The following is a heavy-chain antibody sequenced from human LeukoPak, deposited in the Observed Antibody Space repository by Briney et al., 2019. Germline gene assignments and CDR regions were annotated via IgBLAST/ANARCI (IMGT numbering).Heavy chain of an antibody. J-gene: IGHJ4*02. CDR1: GFTFSSYS. V-gene: IGHV3-21*01. CDR2: ISSSSSYI. CDR3: ARDYYDSSGLLPLFDY. D-gene: IGHD3-22*01. Sequence: GGSLRLSCAASGFTFSSYSMNWVRQAPGKGLEWVSSISSSSSYIYYADSAKGRFTISRDNAKNSLYLQMNSLRAEDTAVYYCARDYYDSSGLLPLFDYWGQGTLVTVSS.